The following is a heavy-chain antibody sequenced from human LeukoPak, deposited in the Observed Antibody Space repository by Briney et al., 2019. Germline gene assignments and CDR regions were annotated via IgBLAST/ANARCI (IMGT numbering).Heavy chain of an antibody. Sequence: GGSLRLSCAASGFSFNTYAMSWVRQAPGKGLEWVSAISNTGGSTYYADSVKGRFTISRDKSKNTLYLQTNSLRAEDTAVYYCARDVVVLAAAGIHGSSYYCYGMDVRGQGTTVTVSS. CDR1: GFSFNTYA. V-gene: IGHV3-23*01. CDR3: ARDVVVLAAAGIHGSSYYCYGMDV. J-gene: IGHJ6*02. CDR2: ISNTGGST. D-gene: IGHD6-13*01.